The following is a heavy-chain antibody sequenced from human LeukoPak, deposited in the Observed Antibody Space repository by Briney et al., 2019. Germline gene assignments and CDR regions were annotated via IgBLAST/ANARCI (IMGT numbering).Heavy chain of an antibody. CDR3: ASIPLFWSSPKGAFDI. Sequence: SGTLSLTCAVSGGSISSSNWWSCVRQPPGKGLDWVGDIYHSGSTNYNPSLKSRVTISVDKSKNQFSLKVSSVTAADTAVYYCASIPLFWSSPKGAFDIWGQGTMVTVSS. CDR1: GGSISSSNW. CDR2: IYHSGST. D-gene: IGHD2-21*01. J-gene: IGHJ3*02. V-gene: IGHV4-4*02.